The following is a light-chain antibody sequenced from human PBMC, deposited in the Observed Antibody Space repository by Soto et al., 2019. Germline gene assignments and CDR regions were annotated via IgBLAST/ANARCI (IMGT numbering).Light chain of an antibody. Sequence: DILMTQSPSSLSASVGDRVSITCQASQDITNYVNWYQQKPGQAPKLLIYDASSFETGVPSRFSGVGSGTHFTLTVASLQPADFATYYCQQFHVLPFTFGPGTRLDF. J-gene: IGKJ3*01. CDR1: QDITNY. V-gene: IGKV1-33*01. CDR2: DAS. CDR3: QQFHVLPFT.